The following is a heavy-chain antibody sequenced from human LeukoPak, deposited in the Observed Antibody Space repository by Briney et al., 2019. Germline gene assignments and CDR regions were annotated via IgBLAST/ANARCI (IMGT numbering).Heavy chain of an antibody. D-gene: IGHD6-19*01. Sequence: PSQTLSLTCTVSGGSISSGSYYWSWIRQPAGKGLEWIGRIYTSGSTNYNPSLKSRVTISVDTSKNQFSLKLSSVTAADTAVYYCARDPQWLDGNDYWGQGTLVTASS. CDR3: ARDPQWLDGNDY. CDR1: GGSISSGSYY. J-gene: IGHJ4*02. V-gene: IGHV4-61*02. CDR2: IYTSGST.